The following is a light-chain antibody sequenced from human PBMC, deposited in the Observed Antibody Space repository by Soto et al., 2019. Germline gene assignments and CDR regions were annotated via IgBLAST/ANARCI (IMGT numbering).Light chain of an antibody. CDR3: QQTNTFPIA. V-gene: IGKV1D-12*01. J-gene: IGKJ5*01. CDR1: QDISSW. CDR2: VAS. Sequence: DIQMTQFPSSVSASVGDRVTITCRASQDISSWLAWYQQKPGKAPKLLIYVASGLQSGVPSRFSGSGSGTDFTLTISSLQPEDFATYYCQQTNTFPIAFGQGTRLEIK.